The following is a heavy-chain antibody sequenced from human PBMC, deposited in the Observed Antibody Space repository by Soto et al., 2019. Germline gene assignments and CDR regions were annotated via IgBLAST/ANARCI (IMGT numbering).Heavy chain of an antibody. V-gene: IGHV1-69*13. CDR1: GGTFSSYA. J-gene: IGHJ4*02. Sequence: GASVKVSCKASGGTFSSYAISSVRQAPGQGLEWMGGIIPIFGTENYAQKFQGRVTITADESTSTAYMELSSLRSEDTAVYYWAREEAAAGMVYWGQGTLVTVSS. D-gene: IGHD6-13*01. CDR3: AREEAAAGMVY. CDR2: IIPIFGTE.